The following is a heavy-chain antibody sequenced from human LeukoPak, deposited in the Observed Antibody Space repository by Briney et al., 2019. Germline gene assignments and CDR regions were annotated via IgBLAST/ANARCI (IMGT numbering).Heavy chain of an antibody. CDR1: GYTFTSYG. J-gene: IGHJ4*02. D-gene: IGHD2-21*02. CDR2: ISAYNGNT. CDR3: ARTTRGWLLTPAGY. Sequence: ASVKVSCKASGYTFTSYGISWVRQAPGQGLEWMGWISAYNGNTNYAQKLQGRVTMTTDTSTSTAYMELRSLRSDDTAVYYCARTTRGWLLTPAGYWGQGTLVTVSS. V-gene: IGHV1-18*01.